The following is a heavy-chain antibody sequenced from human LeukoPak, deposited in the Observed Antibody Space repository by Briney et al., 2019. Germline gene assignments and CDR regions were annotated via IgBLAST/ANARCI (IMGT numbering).Heavy chain of an antibody. Sequence: PSETLSLTCTVSGGSVSSGSYYWSWIRQPPGKGLEWIGYIYYSGSTNYNPSLKSRVTISVDTSKNQFSLKLSSVTAADTAVYYCAGSRAYYYYYGMDVWGQGTTVTVSS. V-gene: IGHV4-61*01. CDR2: IYYSGST. CDR1: GGSVSSGSYY. CDR3: AGSRAYYYYYGMDV. J-gene: IGHJ6*02.